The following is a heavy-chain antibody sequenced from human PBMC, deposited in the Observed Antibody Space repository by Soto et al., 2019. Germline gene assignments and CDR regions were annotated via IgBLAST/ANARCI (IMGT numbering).Heavy chain of an antibody. CDR2: IYYSGST. CDR3: ARKARYCSGGSCYAFDY. D-gene: IGHD2-15*01. V-gene: IGHV4-31*03. Sequence: QVQLQESGPGLVKPSQTLSLTCTVSGGSISSGGYYWSWIRQHPGKGLEWIGYIYYSGSTYYNPSLMSRVTISVDTSKHQFTLKLSSVTAADTAVYYCARKARYCSGGSCYAFDYWGQGTLVTVSS. J-gene: IGHJ4*02. CDR1: GGSISSGGYY.